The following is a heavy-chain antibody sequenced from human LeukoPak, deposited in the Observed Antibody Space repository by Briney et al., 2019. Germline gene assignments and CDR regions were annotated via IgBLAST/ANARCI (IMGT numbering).Heavy chain of an antibody. CDR2: IYYSGST. V-gene: IGHV4-39*07. CDR3: ATWVYIAVAGTSWFDP. D-gene: IGHD6-19*01. Sequence: TPSETLSLTCTVSGGSISSSSYYWGWIRQPPGKGLEWIGSIYYSGSTYYNPSLKSRATISVDTSKNQFSLKLSSVTAADTAVYYCATWVYIAVAGTSWFDPWGQGTLVTVSS. CDR1: GGSISSSSYY. J-gene: IGHJ5*02.